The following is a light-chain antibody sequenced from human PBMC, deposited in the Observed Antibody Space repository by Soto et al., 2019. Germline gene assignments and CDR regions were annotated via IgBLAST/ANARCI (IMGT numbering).Light chain of an antibody. Sequence: QSALTQPSSVSGSPGQSITISCTGTSSDVGAYDYVSWYQQHPGKAPKLMIYEVNNRPSGVSNRFSGSKSGNTASLTISGLQAEDEADYFCSSYTGSTTLVFGGGTKLTVL. V-gene: IGLV2-14*01. CDR1: SSDVGAYDY. J-gene: IGLJ2*01. CDR3: SSYTGSTTLV. CDR2: EVN.